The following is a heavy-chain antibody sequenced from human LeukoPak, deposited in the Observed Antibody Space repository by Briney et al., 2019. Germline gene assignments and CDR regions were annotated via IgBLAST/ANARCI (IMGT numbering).Heavy chain of an antibody. V-gene: IGHV1-18*01. CDR2: ISAYNGNT. J-gene: IGHJ4*02. D-gene: IGHD5-12*01. CDR3: ARDLGGGGYDSSHFDY. Sequence: ASVKVSCKASGYTFTSYGISWVRQAPGQGLEWMGWISAYNGNTNYAQKLQGRVTMTTDTSTSTAYMELRSLRSDDTAVYYCARDLGGGGYDSSHFDYWGQGTLVTVSS. CDR1: GYTFTSYG.